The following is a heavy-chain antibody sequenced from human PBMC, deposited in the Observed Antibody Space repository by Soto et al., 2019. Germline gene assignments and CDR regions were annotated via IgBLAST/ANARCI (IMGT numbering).Heavy chain of an antibody. CDR1: GYTFTNFG. CDR2: ISAYNGNT. V-gene: IGHV1-18*01. Sequence: ASVKVSCKASGYTFTNFGISWVRQAPGQGLEWMGWISAYNGNTNYAQNFQGRVTMTTDTSTSTAYMELSSLRSEDTAVYYCARERGHFDDPSYYFDYWGQGTLVTVSS. D-gene: IGHD3-10*01. J-gene: IGHJ4*02. CDR3: ARERGHFDDPSYYFDY.